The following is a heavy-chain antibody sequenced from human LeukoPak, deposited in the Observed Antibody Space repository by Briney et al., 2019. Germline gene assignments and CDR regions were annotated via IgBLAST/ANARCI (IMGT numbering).Heavy chain of an antibody. J-gene: IGHJ2*01. CDR2: IKPDGSEK. V-gene: IGHV3-7*01. D-gene: IGHD3-3*01. CDR3: AREEWWHLDI. Sequence: QTGGSLRLSCAASGFTFSTYAMSWVRQAPGGGLECVSKIKPDGSEKFYVDSVKGRFTVSRDNAKNSLYLQMDSLRAEDTAVYYCAREEWWHLDIWGRGTLVTISS. CDR1: GFTFSTYA.